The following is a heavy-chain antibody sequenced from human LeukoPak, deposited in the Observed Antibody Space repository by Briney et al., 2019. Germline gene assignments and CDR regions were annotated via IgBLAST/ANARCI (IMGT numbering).Heavy chain of an antibody. CDR3: ARGGPNGLFPYPFDF. Sequence: GGSLTLSCAASGFTFRSYGIHWVRQAPGKGLEWVTIISYDGRNKYYADSVKGRFTISRDNSKNTLYLQMNSLRAEDTAIYYCARGGPNGLFPYPFDFWGQGTRVIVSA. CDR2: ISYDGRNK. CDR1: GFTFRSYG. J-gene: IGHJ4*02. D-gene: IGHD3-22*01. V-gene: IGHV3-30*04.